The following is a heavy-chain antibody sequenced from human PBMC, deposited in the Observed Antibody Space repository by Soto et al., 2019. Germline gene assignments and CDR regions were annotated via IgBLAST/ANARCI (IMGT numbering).Heavy chain of an antibody. CDR3: ARDLWVEPELYYYGMDV. CDR2: IFYSGTT. Sequence: SETLSLTCTVSGDSISSADYYWSWIRQTPGKGLEWIGRIFYSGTTYYNPSLKSRLTISVDTSKNHFSLRLTSVTAADTAVYYCARDLWVEPELYYYGMDVWGQGTTVTVSS. CDR1: GDSISSADYY. D-gene: IGHD1-1*01. V-gene: IGHV4-30-4*01. J-gene: IGHJ6*02.